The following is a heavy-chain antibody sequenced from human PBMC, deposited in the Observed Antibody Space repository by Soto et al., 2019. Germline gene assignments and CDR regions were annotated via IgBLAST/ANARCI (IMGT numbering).Heavy chain of an antibody. CDR1: GFTFSLYG. Sequence: QVQLVESGGGVVQPGRSLRLSCAASGFTFSLYGIHWVRQAPGKGLEGLAVISHDGSTKYYADSVKGRFTVSRDNSKNSVYLQMNSLRGEDTAIYYCAKDFPSGSSRYDRFDPWGLGTSVIVS. V-gene: IGHV3-30*18. CDR3: AKDFPSGSSRYDRFDP. CDR2: ISHDGSTK. D-gene: IGHD6-19*01. J-gene: IGHJ5*02.